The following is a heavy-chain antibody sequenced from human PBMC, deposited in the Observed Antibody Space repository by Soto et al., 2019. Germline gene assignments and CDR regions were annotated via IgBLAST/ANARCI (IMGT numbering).Heavy chain of an antibody. J-gene: IGHJ6*02. D-gene: IGHD3-3*01. V-gene: IGHV3-11*01. Sequence: HVQLVESGGGLVEPGGSLRLSCAASGFSFSDYYVNWIRQAPGKGLEWISYTGRSLYPIYYADSVKGRFSISRDSAKNSVFLQMNSLTVEDTAVYYFARDNRIFGNGYYRRYDYYGMDVWGRGTTVIVSS. CDR3: ARDNRIFGNGYYRRYDYYGMDV. CDR1: GFSFSDYY. CDR2: TGRSLYPI.